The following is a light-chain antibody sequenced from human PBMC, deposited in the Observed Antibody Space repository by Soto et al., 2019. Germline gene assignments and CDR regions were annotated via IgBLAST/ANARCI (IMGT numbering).Light chain of an antibody. V-gene: IGKV1-5*03. CDR2: KAF. J-gene: IGKJ2*01. CDR1: QTIGTW. Sequence: DIQLTQSPSTLSASVGDRVIITCRASQTIGTWLAWYQERPGKATKLLIYKAFTLERGVPSRFSGSGSGTEFTLSISNLQPEDFATYYCHLYNTYTPTFGQRTKLDI. CDR3: HLYNTYTPT.